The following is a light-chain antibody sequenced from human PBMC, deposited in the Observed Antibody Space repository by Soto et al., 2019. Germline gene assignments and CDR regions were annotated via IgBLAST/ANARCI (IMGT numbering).Light chain of an antibody. CDR3: QQYNTRWT. CDR1: QSVGSN. Sequence: EIVMTQSPATLFVSPGERATLSCRARQSVGSNLAWYQQKPGQAPRLLIYGASTRAAAIPARFSGSGSGTEFTLIISSLQSEDSAVYFCQQYNTRWTFGPGTKVEIK. J-gene: IGKJ1*01. V-gene: IGKV3-15*01. CDR2: GAS.